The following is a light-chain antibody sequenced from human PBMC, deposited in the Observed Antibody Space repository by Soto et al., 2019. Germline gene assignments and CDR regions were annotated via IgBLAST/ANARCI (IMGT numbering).Light chain of an antibody. CDR1: SSNIGSNY. CDR3: AAWYDSLSGVV. Sequence: QSVLTQPPSASGTPGQRVTISCSGSSSNIGSNYVYWYQQLPGTAPKLLIYRNNQRPSGVPDRFSGSKSGTSVSLAISGLRSEDEANYYCAAWYDSLSGVVFGGGTKLTVL. J-gene: IGLJ3*02. CDR2: RNN. V-gene: IGLV1-47*01.